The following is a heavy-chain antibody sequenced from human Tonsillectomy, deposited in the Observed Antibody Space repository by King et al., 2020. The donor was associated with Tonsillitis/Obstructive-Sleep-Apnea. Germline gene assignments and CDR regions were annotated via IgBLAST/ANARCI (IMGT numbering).Heavy chain of an antibody. CDR2: IWYDGSNK. CDR1: GYTFSNYG. V-gene: IGHV3-33*06. D-gene: IGHD3-16*02. J-gene: IGHJ6*02. Sequence: VQLVESGGGVVQPGRSLRLSCVASGYTFSNYGMHWVRQAPGKGLEWVAVIWYDGSNKYYADSVKGRFTISRDNSKNRLYLQMSSLRAEDTAVYYCAKEQNGDRFYYYGTDVWGQGTTVTVSS. CDR3: AKEQNGDRFYYYGTDV.